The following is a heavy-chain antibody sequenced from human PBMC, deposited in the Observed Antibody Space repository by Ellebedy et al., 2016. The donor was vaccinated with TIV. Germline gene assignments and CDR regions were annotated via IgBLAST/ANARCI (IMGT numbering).Heavy chain of an antibody. J-gene: IGHJ4*02. CDR2: IYPGDSDT. CDR3: ARGVQGSDY. CDR1: GYSFTGYW. Sequence: GGSLRLXXRGSGYSFTGYWIAWVRQMPGKGLEWMGLIYPGDSDTRYSPSFQGQVTISADKSINTAYLQWSSLKASDTAMYYCARGVQGSDYWGQGTLVTVSS. V-gene: IGHV5-51*01. D-gene: IGHD3-10*01.